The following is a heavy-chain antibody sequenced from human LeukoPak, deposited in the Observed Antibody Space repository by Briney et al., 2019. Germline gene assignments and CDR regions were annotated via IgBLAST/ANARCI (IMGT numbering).Heavy chain of an antibody. CDR2: IRYDGSNK. CDR1: GFTFSSYG. V-gene: IGHV3-30*02. Sequence: GGSLRLSCAASGFTFSSYGMHWVRQAPGKGLEWVAFIRYDGSNKNYVDSVKGRFTISRDNSKNTLYLQMNSLRAEDTAVYYCAKTRYSYGYYFDYWGQGTLVTVSS. J-gene: IGHJ4*02. CDR3: AKTRYSYGYYFDY. D-gene: IGHD5-18*01.